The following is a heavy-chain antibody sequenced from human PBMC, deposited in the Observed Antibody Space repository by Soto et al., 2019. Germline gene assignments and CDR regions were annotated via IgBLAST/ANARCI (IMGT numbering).Heavy chain of an antibody. CDR2: ISHDGNNE. Sequence: VQLAESGGGVVQPGTSLRLSCAASGFTFATYVMHWARQVPGKGLEWVAGISHDGNNEHYADSVKGRFTISRDNSRNTLYLQMSSLSAEDTALYYCATEDESSGHAGTFHHWGQGALVTVSS. CDR3: ATEDESSGHAGTFHH. J-gene: IGHJ1*01. D-gene: IGHD3-22*01. V-gene: IGHV3-30-3*01. CDR1: GFTFATYV.